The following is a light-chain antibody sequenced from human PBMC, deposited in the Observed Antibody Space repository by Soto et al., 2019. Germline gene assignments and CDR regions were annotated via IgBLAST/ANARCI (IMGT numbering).Light chain of an antibody. Sequence: DIQMTQSPSSLSASVGDRVSITCRASQSISTHLSWYQQKPGKAPKLLIYAASSLQSWVPSRFTGSGSGTDFTLTVNSLQPEDFATYYCQQGYTSAITFGQGTRLEI. V-gene: IGKV1-39*01. CDR3: QQGYTSAIT. CDR1: QSISTH. J-gene: IGKJ5*01. CDR2: AAS.